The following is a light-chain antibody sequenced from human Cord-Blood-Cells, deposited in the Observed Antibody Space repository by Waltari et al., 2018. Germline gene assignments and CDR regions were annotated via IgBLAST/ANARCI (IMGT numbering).Light chain of an antibody. CDR1: QGTSSY. CDR2: AAS. CDR3: KQYYSYPWT. Sequence: AIRMTQSLSSSSASTGDSVTITCRASQGTSSYLAWYHQKPGKAPKLLIYAASTWQSGVPSRFSGSGSGTDFTLTISCLQSEDFATYYCKQYYSYPWTFGQGTKVEIK. V-gene: IGKV1-8*01. J-gene: IGKJ1*01.